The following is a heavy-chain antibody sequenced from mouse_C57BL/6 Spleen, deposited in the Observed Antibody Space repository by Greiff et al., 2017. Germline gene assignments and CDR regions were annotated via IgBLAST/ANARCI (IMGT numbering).Heavy chain of an antibody. CDR2: INPNNGGT. J-gene: IGHJ4*01. V-gene: IGHV1-22*01. CDR1: GYTFTDYN. D-gene: IGHD2-4*01. CDR3: ARREAYYDYDDYAMGD. Sequence: EVKLVESGPELVKPGASVKMSCKASGYTFTDYNMHWVKQSPGKSLEWIGYINPNNGGTSYNQKFKGKATLTVNKSSSTAYMELRSLTSEDSAVYYCARREAYYDYDDYAMGDWGQGASVTVSS.